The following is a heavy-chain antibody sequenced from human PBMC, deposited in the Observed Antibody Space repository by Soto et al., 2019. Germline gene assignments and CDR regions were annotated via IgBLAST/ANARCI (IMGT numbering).Heavy chain of an antibody. J-gene: IGHJ3*02. D-gene: IGHD3-10*01. V-gene: IGHV3-53*01. CDR2: LYDLDGT. CDR1: GFTVSGKKY. Sequence: SLRLSCAAFGFTVSGKKYVAWVRQAPGKVLEWVSALYDLDGTYYAYSVKGRFTTSSDSSRTTVYLQMNDLRPDDTAVYSCATWHLREHAYDIWGQGTTVTVSS. CDR3: ATWHLREHAYDI.